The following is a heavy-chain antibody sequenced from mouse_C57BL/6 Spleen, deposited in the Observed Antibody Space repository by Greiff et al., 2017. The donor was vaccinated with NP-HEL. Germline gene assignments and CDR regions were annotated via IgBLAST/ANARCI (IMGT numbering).Heavy chain of an antibody. CDR1: GFNIKDYY. J-gene: IGHJ4*01. CDR3: TLDSSGYVGYAMDY. CDR2: IDPEDGDT. Sequence: VQLKESGAELVRPGASVKLSCTASGFNIKDYYMHWVKQRPEQGLEWIGRIDPEDGDTEYAPKFQGKATMTADTSSNTAYLQLSSLTSEDTAVYYCTLDSSGYVGYAMDYWGQGTSVTVSS. D-gene: IGHD3-2*02. V-gene: IGHV14-1*01.